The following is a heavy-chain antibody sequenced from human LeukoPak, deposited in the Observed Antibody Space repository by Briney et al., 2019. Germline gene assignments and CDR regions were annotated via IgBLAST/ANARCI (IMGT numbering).Heavy chain of an antibody. CDR1: GDSVSSNSAA. V-gene: IGHV6-1*01. D-gene: IGHD2-15*01. J-gene: IGHJ4*02. CDR2: TYYRSKWYN. CDR3: ASSSGYSGGLDY. Sequence: SQTLSLTFAISGDSVSSNSAAWNWIRQSPSRGLEWLGRTYYRSKWYNDYAVSVKSRITINPDTSKNQFSLQLNSVTPEDTAVYYCASSSGYSGGLDYWGQGTLVTVSS.